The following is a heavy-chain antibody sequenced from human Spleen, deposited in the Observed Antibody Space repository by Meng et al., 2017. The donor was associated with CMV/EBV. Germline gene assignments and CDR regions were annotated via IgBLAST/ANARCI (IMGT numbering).Heavy chain of an antibody. CDR3: ARHIVVPAAISPYYYYGMDV. CDR1: GYSFTSATYS. Sequence: GGSLRLSCKGSGYSFTSATYSIAWVRQMPGKGLEWMGIIYPGDSDTRYSPSFQGQVTISADKSISTAYLQWSSLKASDTAMYYCARHIVVPAAISPYYYYGMDVWGQGTTVTVSS. D-gene: IGHD2-2*01. J-gene: IGHJ6*02. CDR2: IYPGDSDT. V-gene: IGHV5-51*01.